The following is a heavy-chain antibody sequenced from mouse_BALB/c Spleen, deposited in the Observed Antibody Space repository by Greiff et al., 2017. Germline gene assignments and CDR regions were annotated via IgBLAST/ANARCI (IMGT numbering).Heavy chain of an antibody. CDR2: ISSGSSTI. CDR1: GFTFSSFG. D-gene: IGHD1-2*01. V-gene: IGHV5-17*02. J-gene: IGHJ3*01. CDR3: ARSFITTATFAY. Sequence: EVQLVESGGGLVQPGGSRKLSCAASGFTFSSFGMHWVRQAPEKGLEWVAYISSGSSTIYYADTVKGRFTISRDNPKNTLFLQMTSLRSEDTAMYYCARSFITTATFAYWGQGTLVTVSA.